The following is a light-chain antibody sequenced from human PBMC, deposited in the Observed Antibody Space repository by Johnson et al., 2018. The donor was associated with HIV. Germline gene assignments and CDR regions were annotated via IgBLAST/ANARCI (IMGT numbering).Light chain of an antibody. J-gene: IGLJ1*01. Sequence: QPVLTQPPSVSAAPGQKVTISCSGSRSNIGNNYVSWYQQLPGTAPKLLISNNSKRPSGIPDRFSGSKSGTSATLAITGLQTGDGADYYCGAWDSILSAYVFGTGTQVTV. V-gene: IGLV1-51*01. CDR2: NNS. CDR1: RSNIGNNY. CDR3: GAWDSILSAYV.